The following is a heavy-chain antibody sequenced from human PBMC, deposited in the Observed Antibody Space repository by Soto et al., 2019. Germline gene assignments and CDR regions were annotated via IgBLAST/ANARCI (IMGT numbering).Heavy chain of an antibody. V-gene: IGHV1-69*01. Sequence: VQLVQSGAEVKKPGSSVRVSCKASGGTFSSLAINWVRQAPGQGLEWMGGIIPIFGTTKHAEKFRGRVTITADESTSTISRELSGLRSEETAIYYCARKRGEAHRYGYSPLDYETYSGMDVWGQGTTVTVSS. CDR2: IIPIFGTT. D-gene: IGHD5-18*01. CDR3: ARKRGEAHRYGYSPLDYETYSGMDV. J-gene: IGHJ6*02. CDR1: GGTFSSLA.